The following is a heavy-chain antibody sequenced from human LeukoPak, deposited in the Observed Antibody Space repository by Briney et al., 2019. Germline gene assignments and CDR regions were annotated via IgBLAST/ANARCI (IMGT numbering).Heavy chain of an antibody. CDR2: IYTSGST. J-gene: IGHJ4*02. CDR1: GGSISSGTYY. Sequence: SETLSLTCTVSGGSISSGTYYWSWIRQPAGKGLEWIGRIYTSGSTNYNPSLKSRVTISVDTSKNQFSLKLSSVTAADTAVYYCATQILLCHYYWGQGTLVTVSS. CDR3: ATQILLCHYY. D-gene: IGHD3-10*01. V-gene: IGHV4-61*02.